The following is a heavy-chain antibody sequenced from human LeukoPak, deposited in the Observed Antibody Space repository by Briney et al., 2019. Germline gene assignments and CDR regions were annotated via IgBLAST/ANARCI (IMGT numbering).Heavy chain of an antibody. J-gene: IGHJ5*02. D-gene: IGHD6-19*01. CDR2: IYYSGST. V-gene: IGHV4-59*08. CDR3: ARHSSGRSWFDP. Sequence: SETLPLTCTVSTTSISSYYWSWIRQPPGKGLEWIGYIYYSGSTNYSPSLKSRVTISVDTSKNQFSLKLSSVTAADTAVYYCARHSSGRSWFDPWGQGTLVTVSS. CDR1: TTSISSYY.